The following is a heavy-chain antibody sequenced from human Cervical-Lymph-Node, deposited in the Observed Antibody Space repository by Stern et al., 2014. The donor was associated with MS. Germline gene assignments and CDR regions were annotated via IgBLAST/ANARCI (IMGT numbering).Heavy chain of an antibody. CDR3: ARRPLRSSGWYSFDI. CDR1: GYSFGSYW. Sequence: VQLGQSGAEVKKPGESLKISCKDSGYSFGSYWIAWVRQKPGKGLEWMGIIYPADSDTRYSPSFQGQVTISADKSINTAYLQWISLKASDTAMYYCARRPLRSSGWYSFDIWGQGTMITVPS. CDR2: IYPADSDT. D-gene: IGHD6-19*01. J-gene: IGHJ3*02. V-gene: IGHV5-51*03.